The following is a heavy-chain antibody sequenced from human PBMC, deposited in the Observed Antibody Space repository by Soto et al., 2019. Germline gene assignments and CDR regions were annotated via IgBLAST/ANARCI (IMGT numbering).Heavy chain of an antibody. CDR1: GFTFSDYA. CDR3: ARPGYCSGGSCLHYFDC. Sequence: QVQLVESGGGVVQPGRSLRLSCAASGFTFSDYAMHWVRQAPGKGLQWVAIISFDGSNKYYADSVNGRFTISRDNSKNTLYLEMDSLRAEDTAVYYCARPGYCSGGSCLHYFDCWGQGTLVTVSS. D-gene: IGHD2-15*01. J-gene: IGHJ4*02. V-gene: IGHV3-30-3*01. CDR2: ISFDGSNK.